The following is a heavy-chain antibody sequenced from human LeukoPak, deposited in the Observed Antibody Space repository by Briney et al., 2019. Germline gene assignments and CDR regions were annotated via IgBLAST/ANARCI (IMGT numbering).Heavy chain of an antibody. D-gene: IGHD3-22*01. V-gene: IGHV4-59*01. CDR1: GGSISSYY. J-gene: IGHJ6*02. Sequence: PSETLSLTCTVSGGSISSYYWSWLRQPPGKGLEWIGYIYYSGSTNYNPSLKSRVTISVDTSKNQFSLKLSSVTAADTAVYYCARMRRYYDSSGYRYYYGMDVWGQGTTVTVSS. CDR3: ARMRRYYDSSGYRYYYGMDV. CDR2: IYYSGST.